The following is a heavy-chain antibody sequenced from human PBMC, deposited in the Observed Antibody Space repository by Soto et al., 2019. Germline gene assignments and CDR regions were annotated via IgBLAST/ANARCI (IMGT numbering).Heavy chain of an antibody. D-gene: IGHD3-3*01. CDR3: ARLSDGGVTLYYFDH. CDR2: ISGSGGST. V-gene: IGHV3-23*01. J-gene: IGHJ4*02. Sequence: PGGSLRLSCAASGFTFSSYAMSWVRQAPGKGLEWVSAISGSGGSTYYADSVKGRFTISRDNSKNTLYLQMNSLRAEDTAVYYCARLSDGGVTLYYFDHWGQGTLVTVSS. CDR1: GFTFSSYA.